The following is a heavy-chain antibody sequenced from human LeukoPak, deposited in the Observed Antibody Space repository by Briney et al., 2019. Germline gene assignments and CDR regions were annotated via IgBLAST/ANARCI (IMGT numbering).Heavy chain of an antibody. J-gene: IGHJ4*02. D-gene: IGHD3-22*01. Sequence: GGSLRLSCAASGFTFSSYAMNWVRQAPGKGLEWVSVISGSGGRTYYAGSVKGRFTISRDNSKNTLYLQMNSPRAEDTAVYYCAKDEDTYYYDSSGYFQFDYWGQGTLVTVSS. CDR2: ISGSGGRT. CDR1: GFTFSSYA. CDR3: AKDEDTYYYDSSGYFQFDY. V-gene: IGHV3-23*01.